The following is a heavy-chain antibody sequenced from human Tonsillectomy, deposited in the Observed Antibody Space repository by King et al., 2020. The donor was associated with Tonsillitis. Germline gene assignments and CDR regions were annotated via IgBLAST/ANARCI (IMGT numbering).Heavy chain of an antibody. Sequence: QVQLQESGPGLVKPSETLSLTCNVSGGSIRSNAYYWGWIRQPPGKGLEWIGSIHSSGSTYYNPSLKNRVTISIDTSKNQFFLKLSSVTAADTAVYYCAGSDDYGDPTYDYWGQGTLVTVSS. CDR1: GGSIRSNAYY. CDR3: AGSDDYGDPTYDY. CDR2: IHSSGST. D-gene: IGHD4/OR15-4a*01. V-gene: IGHV4-39*01. J-gene: IGHJ4*02.